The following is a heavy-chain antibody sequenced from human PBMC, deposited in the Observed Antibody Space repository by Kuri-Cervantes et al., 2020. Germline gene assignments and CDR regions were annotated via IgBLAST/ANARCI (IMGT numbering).Heavy chain of an antibody. Sequence: ASVKVSCKASGYTFTSYYMHWVRQAPGQGLEWMGIINPSGGSKSYAQKFQGRVTMTGDTSTSTVYMELSSLRSEDTAVYYCARGYRYYYDSSGYHDAFDIWGQGTMVTVSS. CDR3: ARGYRYYYDSSGYHDAFDI. V-gene: IGHV1-46*01. CDR1: GYTFTSYY. CDR2: INPSGGSK. J-gene: IGHJ3*02. D-gene: IGHD3-22*01.